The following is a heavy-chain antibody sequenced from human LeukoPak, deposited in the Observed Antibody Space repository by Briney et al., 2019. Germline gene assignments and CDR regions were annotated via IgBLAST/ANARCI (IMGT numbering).Heavy chain of an antibody. J-gene: IGHJ5*02. V-gene: IGHV3-30*18. CDR2: ISYDGSNK. Sequence: GGSLRLSCAASGFTFSSYGMHWVRQAPGKGLEWVAVISYDGSNKYYADSVKGRFTISRDNSKNTLYLQMNSLRAGDTAVYYCAKDGGLPYNWFDPWGQGTLVTVSS. D-gene: IGHD5-12*01. CDR3: AKDGGLPYNWFDP. CDR1: GFTFSSYG.